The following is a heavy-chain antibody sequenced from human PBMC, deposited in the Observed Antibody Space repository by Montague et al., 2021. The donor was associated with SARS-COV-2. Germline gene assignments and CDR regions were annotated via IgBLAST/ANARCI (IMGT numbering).Heavy chain of an antibody. Sequence: CAISGDSVSSNIATWYWIRQSPSRGLEWLGRTYYRSKWYNDYAESVKSRITIDPDTSKHQFSLHLNSVTHEDTAVYYCARIPVGSKYYFDFWGQGTLVTVSS. CDR1: GDSVSSNIAT. D-gene: IGHD2-2*01. CDR3: ARIPVGSKYYFDF. V-gene: IGHV6-1*01. J-gene: IGHJ4*02. CDR2: TYYRSKWYN.